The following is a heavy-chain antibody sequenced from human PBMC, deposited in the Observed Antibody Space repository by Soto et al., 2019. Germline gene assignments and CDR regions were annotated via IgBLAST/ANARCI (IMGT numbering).Heavy chain of an antibody. V-gene: IGHV3-7*01. D-gene: IGHD2-15*01. J-gene: IGHJ4*02. CDR3: ARGSLRHCSGGSCSYY. CDR2: IKQDGSEK. CDR1: GFTFSSYW. Sequence: SLRLSCAASGFTFSSYWMSWVRQAPGKGLEWVANIKQDGSEKYYVDSVKGRFTISRDNAKNSLYLQMNSLRAEDTAVYYCARGSLRHCSGGSCSYYWGQGTLVTVSS.